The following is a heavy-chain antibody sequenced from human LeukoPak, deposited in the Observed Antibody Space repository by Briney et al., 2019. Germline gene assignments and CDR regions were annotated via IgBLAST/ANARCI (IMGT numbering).Heavy chain of an antibody. CDR2: ISGRSSYI. J-gene: IGHJ4*02. D-gene: IGHD2-21*01. CDR1: GFTFSDYS. V-gene: IGHV3-21*06. Sequence: GGSLRLSCAASGFTFSDYSMNWVRQAPGTGLEWVSSISGRSSYIYYADSVKGRFAISRDSAKNSLFLQMNSLRADDTAVYYCARGGGGADYWGQGTVVTVSS. CDR3: ARGGGGADY.